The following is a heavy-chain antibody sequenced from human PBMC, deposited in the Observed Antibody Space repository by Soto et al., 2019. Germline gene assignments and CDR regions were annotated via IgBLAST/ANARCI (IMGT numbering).Heavy chain of an antibody. J-gene: IGHJ6*02. Sequence: SETQSLTCIVSGGSISSRTYYWGWMRQPLDKGLEWIASFFIGGNTYYNPSLKSRVTISVDTSKNQFSLELRSVTAADTAVYYCARDRGADGYSYGYYYYYGVDVWGQGTTVTVSS. D-gene: IGHD5-18*01. V-gene: IGHV4-39*07. CDR3: ARDRGADGYSYGYYYYYGVDV. CDR1: GGSISSRTYY. CDR2: FFIGGNT.